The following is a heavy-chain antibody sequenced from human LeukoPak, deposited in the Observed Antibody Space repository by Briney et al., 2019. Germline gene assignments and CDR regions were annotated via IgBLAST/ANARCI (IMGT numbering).Heavy chain of an antibody. Sequence: GGSLRLSCAASGFTFSSYWMSWVRQAPGKGLEWVAYIPKDGSNKFYADSVKGRFTISRDNSKNTLSLQMNSLRAEDTALYYCAKARGISAPTGYYYYMDVWADGTTVTVSS. CDR3: AKARGISAPTGYYYYMDV. V-gene: IGHV3-30*02. CDR2: IPKDGSNK. CDR1: GFTFSSYW. J-gene: IGHJ6*03. D-gene: IGHD6-6*01.